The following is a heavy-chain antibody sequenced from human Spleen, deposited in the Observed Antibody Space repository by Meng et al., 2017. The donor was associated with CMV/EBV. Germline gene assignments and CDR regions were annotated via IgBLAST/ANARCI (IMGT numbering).Heavy chain of an antibody. CDR1: GFTFGIYA. CDR3: ATSGYYVSYFDY. CDR2: IYSGGSTT. Sequence: SCAAYGFTFGIYAMNWVRQAPGKGLEWVSVIYSGGSTTYYADSVKGRFTISRDNSKNTLYLQMNSLRAEDTAVYYCATSGYYVSYFDYWGQGTLVTVSS. J-gene: IGHJ4*02. D-gene: IGHD3-22*01. V-gene: IGHV3-23*03.